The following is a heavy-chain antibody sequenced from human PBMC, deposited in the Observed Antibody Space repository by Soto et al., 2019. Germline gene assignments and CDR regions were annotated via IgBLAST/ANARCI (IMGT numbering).Heavy chain of an antibody. D-gene: IGHD2-2*01. J-gene: IGHJ4*02. CDR1: GGTFSSYA. V-gene: IGHV1-69*01. Sequence: QVQLVQSGAEVKKPGSSVKVSCKASGGTFSSYAISWVRQAPGQGLEWTGGIIPIFGTANYAQKFQGRVTITADESTSTAYMELSSLRSEDTAVYYCAREGYCSSTGCYGGVDYWGQGTLVTVSS. CDR3: AREGYCSSTGCYGGVDY. CDR2: IIPIFGTA.